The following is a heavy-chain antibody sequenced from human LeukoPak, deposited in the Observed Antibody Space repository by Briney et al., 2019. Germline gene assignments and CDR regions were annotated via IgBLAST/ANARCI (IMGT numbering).Heavy chain of an antibody. J-gene: IGHJ5*02. D-gene: IGHD6-19*01. CDR2: INPNSGGT. CDR3: AREALPLYSRGWYYWFDP. V-gene: IGHV1-2*04. Sequence: ASVKVSCKASGYTFTGYYMHWVRQAPGQGLEWMGWINPNSGGTNYAQKFQGWVTMTRDTSISTAYMELSRLRSDDTAVYYCAREALPLYSRGWYYWFDPWGQGTLVTVSS. CDR1: GYTFTGYY.